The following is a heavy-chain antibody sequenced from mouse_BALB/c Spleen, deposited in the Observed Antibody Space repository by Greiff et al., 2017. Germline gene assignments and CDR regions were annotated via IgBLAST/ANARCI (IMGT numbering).Heavy chain of an antibody. CDR2: ISYSGST. D-gene: IGHD2-1*01. CDR1: GYSITSDYA. Sequence: EVQLLESGPGLVKPSQSLSLTCTVTGYSITSDYAWNWIRQFPGNKLEWMGYISYSGSTSYNPSLKSRISITRDTSKNQFFLQLNSVTTEDTATYYCASYGNYFDYWGQGTTLTVSS. CDR3: ASYGNYFDY. J-gene: IGHJ2*01. V-gene: IGHV3-2*02.